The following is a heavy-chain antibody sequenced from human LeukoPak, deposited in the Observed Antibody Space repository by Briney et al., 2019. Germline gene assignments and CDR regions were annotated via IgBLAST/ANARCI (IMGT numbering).Heavy chain of an antibody. CDR3: ARDLTTVTTSHY. CDR2: INPNSGGT. V-gene: IGHV1-2*02. CDR1: GYTFTGYY. Sequence: ASVKVSCKASGYTFTGYYMHWVRHAPGQGLEWMGWINPNSGGTNYAQKFQGRVTMTRDTSISTAYMELSRLRSDDTAVYYCARDLTTVTTSHYWGQGTLVTVSS. D-gene: IGHD4-17*01. J-gene: IGHJ4*02.